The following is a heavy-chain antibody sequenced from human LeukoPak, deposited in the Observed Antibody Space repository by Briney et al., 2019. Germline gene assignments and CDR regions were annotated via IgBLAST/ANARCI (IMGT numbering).Heavy chain of an antibody. J-gene: IGHJ4*02. V-gene: IGHV4-4*09. Sequence: TSETLSLTCTVSDGLSSFYYWTWIRQPPGKGLEWVGNIHTSGSTDYNPSVKTRVTMSIDTSKNQFSLRLTSVSAADTAVYYCARPGQSSWWVYFNYWGQGSLVTVSS. CDR2: IHTSGST. D-gene: IGHD2-15*01. CDR3: ARPGQSSWWVYFNY. CDR1: DGLSSFYY.